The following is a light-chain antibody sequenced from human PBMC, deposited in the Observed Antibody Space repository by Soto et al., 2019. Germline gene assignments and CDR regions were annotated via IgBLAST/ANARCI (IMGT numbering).Light chain of an antibody. Sequence: DIQMTQSPSSLSASVGDRVTITCRASQGISNYLAWYQQKPGKVPKLLIYATSTLQSGVPSRFSGSRSGTDFTLTISSLQPEDVATYYCQKYNSATYTFCQGTKLEIK. CDR1: QGISNY. J-gene: IGKJ2*01. CDR3: QKYNSATYT. V-gene: IGKV1-27*01. CDR2: ATS.